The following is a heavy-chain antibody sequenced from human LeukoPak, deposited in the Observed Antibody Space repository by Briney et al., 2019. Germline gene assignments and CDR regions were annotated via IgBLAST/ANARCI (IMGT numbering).Heavy chain of an antibody. D-gene: IGHD3-22*01. CDR2: ISSSSSTI. CDR3: AKGGYDSSGYYYDAFDI. V-gene: IGHV3-48*04. Sequence: PGGSLRLSCAASGFTLSSYSMNWVRQAPGKGLEWVSYISSSSSTIYYADSVKGRFTISRDNAKNSLYLQMNSLRAEDTAVYYCAKGGYDSSGYYYDAFDIWGQGTMVTVSS. CDR1: GFTLSSYS. J-gene: IGHJ3*02.